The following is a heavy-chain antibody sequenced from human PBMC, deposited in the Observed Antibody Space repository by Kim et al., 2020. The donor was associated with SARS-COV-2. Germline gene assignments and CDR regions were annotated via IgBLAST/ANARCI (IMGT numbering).Heavy chain of an antibody. CDR2: ISWNSGTI. D-gene: IGHD1-20*01. Sequence: GGSLRLSCAASGFTFDDYGMHWVRQAPGKGLEWVSGISWNSGTIGYADSVKGRFTISRDNAKKSLFLQMNSLRAADTALYYCAKPITSRGTTFDAYFDS. CDR3: AKPITSRGTTFDAYFDS. V-gene: IGHV3-9*01. CDR1: GFTFDDYG. J-gene: IGHJ4*01.